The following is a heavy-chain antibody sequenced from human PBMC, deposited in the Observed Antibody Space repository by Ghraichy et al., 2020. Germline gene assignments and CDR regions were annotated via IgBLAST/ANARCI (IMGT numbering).Heavy chain of an antibody. CDR2: INAGNGNT. D-gene: IGHD1-20*01. CDR1: RATVCTSV. Sequence: ASVKVSCKTGRATVCTSVMRFQRQCRRLRAERKGWINAGNGNTRYSQKFQGRVTFTRDTSASTAYMELSSLRSEDTAVYYCAFRGITGTTSSYYLDYWGQGTLVTVSS. CDR3: AFRGITGTTSSYYLDY. J-gene: IGHJ4*02. V-gene: IGHV1-3*01.